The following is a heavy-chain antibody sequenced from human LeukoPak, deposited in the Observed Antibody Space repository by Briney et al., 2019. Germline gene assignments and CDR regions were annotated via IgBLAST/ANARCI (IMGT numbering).Heavy chain of an antibody. J-gene: IGHJ6*04. CDR2: ISGSGGSI. Sequence: GGSLRLSCAASGFTFSSYAMSWVRQAPGKGLEWVSAISGSGGSIYYADSVKGRFTISRDNAKNSLYLQMNSLRAEDTAVYYCAELGITMIGGVWGKGTTVTISS. CDR3: AELGITMIGGV. D-gene: IGHD3-10*02. V-gene: IGHV3-23*01. CDR1: GFTFSSYA.